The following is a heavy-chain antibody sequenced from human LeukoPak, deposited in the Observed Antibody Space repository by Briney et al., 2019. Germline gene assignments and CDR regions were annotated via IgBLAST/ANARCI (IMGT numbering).Heavy chain of an antibody. J-gene: IGHJ4*02. V-gene: IGHV1-24*01. CDR1: GYTLTELS. D-gene: IGHD5-24*01. CDR2: FDPEDGET. Sequence: ASVKVSCKVSGYTLTELSMHWVRQAPGKGLEWMGGFDPEDGETIYAQKFQGRVTMTEDTSTDTAYMELSSLRSEDTAVYYCATPDMATITARFDYWGQGTLVTVSS. CDR3: ATPDMATITARFDY.